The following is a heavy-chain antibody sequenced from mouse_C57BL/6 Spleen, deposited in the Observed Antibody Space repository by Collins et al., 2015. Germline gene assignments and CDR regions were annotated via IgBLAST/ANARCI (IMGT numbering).Heavy chain of an antibody. J-gene: IGHJ3*01. Sequence: QVQLQQPGAELVMPGASVKLSCKASGYTFTSYWMHWVKQRPGQGLEWIGEIDPSDSYTNYNQKFKGKSTLTVDKSSSTAYMQLSSLTSEDSAVYYCAREGAGVTTRTGWFAYWGQGTLVTVSA. CDR1: GYTFTSYW. CDR3: AREGAGVTTRTGWFAY. V-gene: IGHV1-69*01. D-gene: IGHD2-2*01. CDR2: IDPSDSYT.